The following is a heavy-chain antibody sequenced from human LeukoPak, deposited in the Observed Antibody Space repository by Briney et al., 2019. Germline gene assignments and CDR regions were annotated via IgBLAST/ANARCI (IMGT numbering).Heavy chain of an antibody. Sequence: PGGSLRLSCAASGFTFSDYYMSWLRQAPGKGLEWVSYISSSGSTIYYADSVKGRFTISRDKGKNSLYMQMNRLRGDDTAVYYCARILGDYYDSSGPDYWGQGTLVTVSS. V-gene: IGHV3-11*04. CDR3: ARILGDYYDSSGPDY. D-gene: IGHD3-22*01. CDR2: ISSSGSTI. CDR1: GFTFSDYY. J-gene: IGHJ4*02.